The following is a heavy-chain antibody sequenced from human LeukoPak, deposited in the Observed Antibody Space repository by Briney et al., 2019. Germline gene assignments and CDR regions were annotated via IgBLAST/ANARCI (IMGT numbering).Heavy chain of an antibody. CDR2: ISGSGGST. CDR3: ASRGDYYDSSSYRTTPFDY. Sequence: GGSLRLSCAASGFTFSSYAMSWVRQAPGKGLEWVSAISGSGGSTYYADSVKGRFTISRDNSKNTLYLQMNSLRAEDTAVYYCASRGDYYDSSSYRTTPFDYWGQGTLVTVSS. V-gene: IGHV3-23*01. D-gene: IGHD3-22*01. CDR1: GFTFSSYA. J-gene: IGHJ4*02.